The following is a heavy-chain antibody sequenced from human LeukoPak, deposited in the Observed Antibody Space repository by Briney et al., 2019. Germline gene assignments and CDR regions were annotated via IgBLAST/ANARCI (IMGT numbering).Heavy chain of an antibody. V-gene: IGHV3-15*01. J-gene: IGHJ3*02. CDR1: GFTFSNAW. CDR2: IKSKTDGGTT. CDR3: TTDFTRVVRYCSSTSCAQRDFDI. D-gene: IGHD2-2*01. Sequence: GGSLRLSCAASGFTFSNAWMSWVRQAPGKGLEWVGRIKSKTDGGTTDYAAPVKGRFTISRDDSKNTLYLQMNSLKTEDTAVYYCTTDFTRVVRYCSSTSCAQRDFDIWGQGTMVTVSS.